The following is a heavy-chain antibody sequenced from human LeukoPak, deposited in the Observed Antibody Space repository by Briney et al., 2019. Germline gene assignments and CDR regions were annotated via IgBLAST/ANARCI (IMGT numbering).Heavy chain of an antibody. CDR3: ARDPDYGDPE. J-gene: IGHJ4*02. CDR2: MYTGGDT. CDR1: GFTVSSHY. D-gene: IGHD4-17*01. Sequence: GGSLRLSCAASGFTVSSHYMSWVRQAPGRGLEWIAVMYTGGDTYYAESVKGRFTISRDNSKNMVYLQMNSLRAEDTAVYYCARDPDYGDPEWGQGTLVTVSS. V-gene: IGHV3-53*01.